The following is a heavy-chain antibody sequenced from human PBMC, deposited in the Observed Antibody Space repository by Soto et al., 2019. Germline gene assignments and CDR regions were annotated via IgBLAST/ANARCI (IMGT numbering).Heavy chain of an antibody. CDR2: IYYSGST. CDR1: GGSISSSSYY. Sequence: PSETLSLTCTVSGGSISSSSYYWGWIRQPPGKGLEWIGSIYYSGSTYYNPSLKSRVTISVDTSKNQFSLKLSSVTAADTAVYYCASPSTYYDFWGPLYYFDYWGQGTLVTVSS. J-gene: IGHJ4*02. CDR3: ASPSTYYDFWGPLYYFDY. V-gene: IGHV4-39*01. D-gene: IGHD3-3*01.